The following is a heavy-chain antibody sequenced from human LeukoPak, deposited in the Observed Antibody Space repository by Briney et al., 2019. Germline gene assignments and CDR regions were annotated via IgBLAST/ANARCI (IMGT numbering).Heavy chain of an antibody. Sequence: PGGSLRLSCAASGFTFSSYSMNWVRQAPGKGLEWVSSISSSSSYIYYADSVKGRFTISRDNAKNSLYLQMNSLRAEDTAVYYCARGIGYCSSTSCYPNWFDPWGQGTLVTVSS. CDR1: GFTFSSYS. CDR2: ISSSSSYI. CDR3: ARGIGYCSSTSCYPNWFDP. D-gene: IGHD2-2*01. V-gene: IGHV3-21*01. J-gene: IGHJ5*02.